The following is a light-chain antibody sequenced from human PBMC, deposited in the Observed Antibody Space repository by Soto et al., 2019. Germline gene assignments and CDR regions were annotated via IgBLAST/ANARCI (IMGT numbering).Light chain of an antibody. CDR1: QSVSSY. J-gene: IGKJ4*01. CDR3: QQRSDWPST. V-gene: IGKV3-11*01. CDR2: DAS. Sequence: EIVLTQSPATLSLSPGERATLSCRASQSVSSYLAWYQQKPGQAPRLLIYDASNRATGIPARFSGGGSGTDFTRTISSLEPDDFAVYYCQQRSDWPSTFGGGTKVQSK.